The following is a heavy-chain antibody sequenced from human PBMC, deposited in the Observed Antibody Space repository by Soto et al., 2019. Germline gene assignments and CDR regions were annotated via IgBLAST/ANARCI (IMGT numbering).Heavy chain of an antibody. CDR2: ISSSSTNT. V-gene: IGHV3-48*02. Sequence: EVQLVESGGGLVQPGGSLRLSCAGSGFAFSNYSMNWVRQAQGKGLEWVSYISSSSTNTYYAASVRGRFTISRDNAKNSLYLRMNSLKDEDTAVYYCARGTKGGSPPLWGQGTLVTVSS. J-gene: IGHJ4*02. CDR3: ARGTKGGSPPL. CDR1: GFAFSNYS. D-gene: IGHD1-7*01.